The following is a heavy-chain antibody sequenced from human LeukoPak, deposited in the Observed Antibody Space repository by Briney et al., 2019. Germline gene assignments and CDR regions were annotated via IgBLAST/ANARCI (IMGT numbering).Heavy chain of an antibody. J-gene: IGHJ4*02. Sequence: ASVKVSCKASGYTFTSYAMHWVRQAPGQRLEWMGWINAGKGNTKYSQKFQGRVTITRDTSASTAYMELSSLRSDDTAVYYCARGATAMASNDYWGQGTLVTVSS. CDR1: GYTFTSYA. D-gene: IGHD5-18*01. V-gene: IGHV1-3*01. CDR3: ARGATAMASNDY. CDR2: INAGKGNT.